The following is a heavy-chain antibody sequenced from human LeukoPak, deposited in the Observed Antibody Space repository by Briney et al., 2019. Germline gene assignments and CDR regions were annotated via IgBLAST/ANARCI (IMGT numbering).Heavy chain of an antibody. J-gene: IGHJ4*02. CDR2: IYSGGST. Sequence: GGSLRLSCAASGFTFSSYAMSWVRQAPGKGLEWVSVIYSGGSTYYADSVKGRFTISRDNSRNTLYLQMNSLRAEDTAVYYCASSNMVRGVYWGQGTLVTVSS. CDR1: GFTFSSYA. D-gene: IGHD3-10*01. CDR3: ASSNMVRGVY. V-gene: IGHV3-23*03.